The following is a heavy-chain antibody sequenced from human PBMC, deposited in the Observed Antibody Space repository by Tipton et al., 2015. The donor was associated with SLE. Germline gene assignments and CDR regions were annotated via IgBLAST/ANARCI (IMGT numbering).Heavy chain of an antibody. J-gene: IGHJ4*02. D-gene: IGHD2-2*02. Sequence: SLRLSCAASGFTFSSYAMHWVRQAPGKGLEWVAVISYDGSNKYYADSVKGRFTISRDNSKNTLYLQMNSLRAEDTAVYYCALYALGYFDYWGQGTLVTVSS. CDR3: ALYALGYFDY. V-gene: IGHV3-30*04. CDR1: GFTFSSYA. CDR2: ISYDGSNK.